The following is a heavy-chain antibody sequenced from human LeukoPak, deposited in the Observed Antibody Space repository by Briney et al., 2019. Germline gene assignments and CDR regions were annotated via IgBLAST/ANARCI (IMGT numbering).Heavy chain of an antibody. CDR2: ISSNGGST. D-gene: IGHD3-3*01. V-gene: IGHV3-64*01. J-gene: IGHJ4*02. Sequence: PGGSLRLSCAASGFTFSSYAMHWVRQAPGKGLEYVSAISSNGGSTYYANSVKGRFTIYRDNSKNTLYLQMGSLRAEDMAVYYCARVSRLRFLEWNLLWGYFDCWGQGALVTVSS. CDR3: ARVSRLRFLEWNLLWGYFDC. CDR1: GFTFSSYA.